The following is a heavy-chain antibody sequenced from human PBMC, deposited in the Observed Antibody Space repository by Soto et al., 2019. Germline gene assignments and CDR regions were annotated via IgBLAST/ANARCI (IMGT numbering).Heavy chain of an antibody. Sequence: QVQLQESGPGLVKPSQTLSLTCTVSGGSISSGGYYWSWIRQHPGKGLEWIGYIYYSGSTYYNPCLKSRVTISVDTSKNQFSLKLSSVTAADTAVYYCARGVTMVRGVIDTPYFDYWGQGTLVTVSS. V-gene: IGHV4-31*03. CDR2: IYYSGST. CDR3: ARGVTMVRGVIDTPYFDY. D-gene: IGHD3-10*01. J-gene: IGHJ4*02. CDR1: GGSISSGGYY.